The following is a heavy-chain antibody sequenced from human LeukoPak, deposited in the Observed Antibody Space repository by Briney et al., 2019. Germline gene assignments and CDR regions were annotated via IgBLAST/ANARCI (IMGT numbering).Heavy chain of an antibody. J-gene: IGHJ6*03. D-gene: IGHD2/OR15-2a*01. V-gene: IGHV3-30*02. CDR3: AKGSFYCNGNSCPQYYYYMDV. Sequence: GGSLRLSCAASGYTFSRHGIHWVRQAPGKGLEGVAFIRYDGSNKYYADSVKGRFTISRDDSKNTLYLQMNSLRVEDTAVYYCAKGSFYCNGNSCPQYYYYMDVWGKGTTVTVSS. CDR1: GYTFSRHG. CDR2: IRYDGSNK.